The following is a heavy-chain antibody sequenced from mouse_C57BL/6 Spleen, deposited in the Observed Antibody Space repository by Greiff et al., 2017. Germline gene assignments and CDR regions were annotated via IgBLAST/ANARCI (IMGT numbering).Heavy chain of an antibody. J-gene: IGHJ4*01. CDR1: GYTFTDYE. CDR2: IDPETGGT. CDR3: TRVPGGYYGSSPYAMDY. Sequence: VQLQQSGAELVRPGASVTLSCKASGYTFTDYEMHWVKQTPVHGLEWIGAIDPETGGTAYNQKFKGKAILTADKSSSTAYMELRSLTSEDSAVYYCTRVPGGYYGSSPYAMDYWGQGTSVTVSS. D-gene: IGHD1-1*01. V-gene: IGHV1-15*01.